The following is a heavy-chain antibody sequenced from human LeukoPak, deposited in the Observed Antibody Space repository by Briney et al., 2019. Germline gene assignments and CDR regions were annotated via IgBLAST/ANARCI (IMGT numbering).Heavy chain of an antibody. CDR3: TMNYYYDMDV. J-gene: IGHJ6*03. Sequence: ASVKVSCKASGGTFSSYAISWVRQAPGQGLEWLGGIIPSFITAHYSHKFQGRVTITADESTGTAYIHLTSLKSDDTAVYYCTMNYYYDMDVWGNGTTVTVFS. D-gene: IGHD3-10*01. V-gene: IGHV1-69*13. CDR1: GGTFSSYA. CDR2: IIPSFITA.